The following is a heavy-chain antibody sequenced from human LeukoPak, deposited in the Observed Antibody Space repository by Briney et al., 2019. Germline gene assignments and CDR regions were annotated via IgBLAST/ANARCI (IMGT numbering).Heavy chain of an antibody. Sequence: SETLSLTCTVSGYSISNGYYWGWIRQPPGKGLEWIGSIYHSGNTYYNPSLKSRVTMSIDRSKNQFSLKLSSVTAADTAVYYCAKDGWLLNYFDYWGQGTLVTVSS. CDR3: AKDGWLLNYFDY. V-gene: IGHV4-38-2*02. CDR1: GYSISNGYY. CDR2: IYHSGNT. D-gene: IGHD5-12*01. J-gene: IGHJ4*02.